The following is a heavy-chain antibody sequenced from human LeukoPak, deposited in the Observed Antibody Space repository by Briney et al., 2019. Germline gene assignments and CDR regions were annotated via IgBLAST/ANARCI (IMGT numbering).Heavy chain of an antibody. CDR2: TYYSSKWYN. CDR1: GESVSSNSAA. CDR3: ARGLDSGYDIKAFDI. J-gene: IGHJ3*02. Sequence: SQTLSLTCAISGESVSSNSAAWNCIRPSPSGCLEWLGRTYYSSKWYNDYPVSVKSRITINPDTSKNQFSLQLNTATPEDTAVYDCARGLDSGYDIKAFDIWGQGTMVTVSS. D-gene: IGHD5-12*01. V-gene: IGHV6-1*01.